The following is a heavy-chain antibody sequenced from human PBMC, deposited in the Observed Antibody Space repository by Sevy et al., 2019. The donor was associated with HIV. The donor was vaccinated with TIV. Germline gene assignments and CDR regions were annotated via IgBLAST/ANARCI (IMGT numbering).Heavy chain of an antibody. CDR2: IANSGSTR. CDR1: RFTFSSYE. J-gene: IGHJ4*02. CDR3: TRDLPPSATTMAHFDY. Sequence: GGSLRLSCAASRFTFSSYEMNWVRQAPGKGLEWVSNIANSGSTRYYSDSVKGRFTISRDNAKNSLYLQMNSLRAEDTAVYYCTRDLPPSATTMAHFDYWGRGTLVTVSS. D-gene: IGHD4-17*01. V-gene: IGHV3-48*03.